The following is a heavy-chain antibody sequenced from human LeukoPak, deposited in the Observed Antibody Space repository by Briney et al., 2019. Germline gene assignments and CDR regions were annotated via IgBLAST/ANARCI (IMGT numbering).Heavy chain of an antibody. J-gene: IGHJ5*02. V-gene: IGHV4-4*07. Sequence: SETLSLTCTVSGGSISSYYWSWIRQPAGKGLEWIGRIYTSGSTNYNPSLKSRVTMSVDTSKNQFSLKLSSVTAADTAVYYCARGKVVPAAIKDWFDPWGKGTLVTVSS. CDR1: GGSISSYY. CDR2: IYTSGST. D-gene: IGHD2-2*02. CDR3: ARGKVVPAAIKDWFDP.